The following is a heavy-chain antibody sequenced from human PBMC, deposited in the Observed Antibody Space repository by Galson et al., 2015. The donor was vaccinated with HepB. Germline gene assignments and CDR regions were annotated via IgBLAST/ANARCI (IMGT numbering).Heavy chain of an antibody. Sequence: SVKVSCKASGGTFSSYAISWVRQAPGQGLEWMGGIIPIFGTANYARKFQGRVTITADESTSTAYMELSSLRSEDTAVYYCARRWSSSSPGYYYGMDVWGQGTTVTVSS. CDR2: IIPIFGTA. D-gene: IGHD6-6*01. CDR1: GGTFSSYA. V-gene: IGHV1-69*13. J-gene: IGHJ6*02. CDR3: ARRWSSSSPGYYYGMDV.